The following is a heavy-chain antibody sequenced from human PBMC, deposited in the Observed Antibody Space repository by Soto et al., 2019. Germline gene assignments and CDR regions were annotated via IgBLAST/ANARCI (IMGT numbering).Heavy chain of an antibody. Sequence: ASVKVSCKASGYTFTSYGISWVRQAPGQGLEWMGWISAYNGNANYAQKLQGRVTMTTDTSTSTAYMELRSLRSDDTAVYYCARGSGSYSLYYGMDVWGQGTTGTVAS. J-gene: IGHJ6*01. CDR2: ISAYNGNA. V-gene: IGHV1-18*04. CDR1: GYTFTSYG. CDR3: ARGSGSYSLYYGMDV. D-gene: IGHD1-26*01.